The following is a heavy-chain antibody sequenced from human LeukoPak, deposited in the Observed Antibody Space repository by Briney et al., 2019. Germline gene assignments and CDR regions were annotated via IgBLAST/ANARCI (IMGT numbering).Heavy chain of an antibody. CDR2: ISYDGSNN. J-gene: IGHJ4*02. Sequence: PGGSLRLSCAASGFSFSIDGMHWVRQAPGKGLEWVAVISYDGSNNYYADSVNGRFTTSRDNSKNTLYLQMNRLRPEETAVYYCAKGRVYDSSGHFDYWGQGALVTVSS. V-gene: IGHV3-30*18. CDR1: GFSFSIDG. D-gene: IGHD3-22*01. CDR3: AKGRVYDSSGHFDY.